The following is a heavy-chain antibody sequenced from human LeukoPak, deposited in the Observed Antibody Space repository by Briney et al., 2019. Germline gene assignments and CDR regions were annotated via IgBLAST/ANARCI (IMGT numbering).Heavy chain of an antibody. CDR1: GYTFTSYD. CDR2: MNPNSGNT. CDR3: AREYQLLGTVYNYFDP. D-gene: IGHD2-2*01. J-gene: IGHJ5*02. V-gene: IGHV1-8*01. Sequence: ASVKVTCKASGYTFTSYDTNWLRQATGQGLEWMGWMNPNSGNTRYAQKFQGRVTMTRNTSISKAYMALTSLRSEDTAVYYCAREYQLLGTVYNYFDPWGQGTLVSVSS.